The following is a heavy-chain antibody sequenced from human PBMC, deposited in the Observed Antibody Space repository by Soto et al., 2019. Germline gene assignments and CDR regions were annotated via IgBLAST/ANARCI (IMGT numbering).Heavy chain of an antibody. V-gene: IGHV3-33*01. D-gene: IGHD6-6*01. CDR1: GFTFSSYG. J-gene: IGHJ4*02. CDR2: IWYDGSNK. Sequence: PGGSLRLSCAASGFTFSSYGMHWVRQAPGKGLEWVAVIWYDGSNKYYADSVKGRFAISRDNSKNTLYLQMNSLRAEDTAVYYCARVPYSSSYYFDYWGQGTLVTVSS. CDR3: ARVPYSSSYYFDY.